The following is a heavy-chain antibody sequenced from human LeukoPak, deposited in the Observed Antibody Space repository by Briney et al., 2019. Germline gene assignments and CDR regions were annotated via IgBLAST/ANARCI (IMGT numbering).Heavy chain of an antibody. V-gene: IGHV1-69*05. D-gene: IGHD3-16*02. CDR2: IIPIFGTA. CDR1: GYTFTSYG. J-gene: IGHJ3*02. Sequence: ASVKVSCKASGYTFTSYGISWVRQAPGQGLEWMGGIIPIFGTANYAQKFQGRVTITTDESTSTAYMELSSLRSEDTAVYYCARDIMITFGGVIVNSAFDIWGQGTMVTVSS. CDR3: ARDIMITFGGVIVNSAFDI.